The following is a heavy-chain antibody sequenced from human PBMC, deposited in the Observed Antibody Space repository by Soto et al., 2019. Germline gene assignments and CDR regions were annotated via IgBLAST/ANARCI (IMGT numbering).Heavy chain of an antibody. D-gene: IGHD3-9*01. Sequence: PSETLSLTCAVYGGSFSGYYWSWIRQPPGKGLEWIGEINHSGSTNYNPSLKSRVTISVDTSKNQFSLKLSSVTAADTAVYYWARARYDILTGYTFDYWGQGTQVTVSS. CDR2: INHSGST. J-gene: IGHJ4*02. CDR1: GGSFSGYY. V-gene: IGHV4-34*01. CDR3: ARARYDILTGYTFDY.